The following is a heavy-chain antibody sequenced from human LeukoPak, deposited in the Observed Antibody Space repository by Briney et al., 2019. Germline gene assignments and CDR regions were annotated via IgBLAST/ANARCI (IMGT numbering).Heavy chain of an antibody. CDR2: IYYSGST. Sequence: SETLSLTCTVSGVSISSSNYYWAWIRQPPGKGLEWIGSIYYSGSTYYNPSLKSRVTISVDTSKNQFSLKLSSVTAADTAVYYCARADNYDFWSGYAANPDRPDAFDIWGQGTMVTVSS. D-gene: IGHD3-3*01. CDR1: GVSISSSNYY. J-gene: IGHJ3*02. V-gene: IGHV4-39*07. CDR3: ARADNYDFWSGYAANPDRPDAFDI.